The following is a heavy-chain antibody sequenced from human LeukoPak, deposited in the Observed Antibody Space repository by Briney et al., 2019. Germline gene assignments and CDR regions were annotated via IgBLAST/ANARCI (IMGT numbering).Heavy chain of an antibody. J-gene: IGHJ6*03. D-gene: IGHD1-14*01. CDR3: LLQPHYYYYYYYMDV. V-gene: IGHV3-7*01. Sequence: KSGGSLRLSCAASGFTFSSYWMSWVRQAPGKGLEWVANIKQDGSEKYYVDSVKGRFTISRDNAKNSLYLQMNSLRAEDTAVYYCLLQPHYYYYYYYMDVWGKGTTVTVSS. CDR1: GFTFSSYW. CDR2: IKQDGSEK.